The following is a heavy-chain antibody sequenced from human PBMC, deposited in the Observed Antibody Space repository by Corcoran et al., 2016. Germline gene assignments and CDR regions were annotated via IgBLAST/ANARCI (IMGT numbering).Heavy chain of an antibody. CDR3: ARDYYGDY. J-gene: IGHJ4*02. V-gene: IGHV4-4*07. CDR2: IYSSGST. Sequence: QVQLQESGPGLEKPSETLSLTCTVSGGSISGNYWSWIRQPAGEGLQWIGRIYSSGSTNYNPSLKSRDTMTVDTSENQFSLNLTFVTAADTAVYYCARDYYGDYWGQGTLVTVSS. CDR1: GGSISGNY.